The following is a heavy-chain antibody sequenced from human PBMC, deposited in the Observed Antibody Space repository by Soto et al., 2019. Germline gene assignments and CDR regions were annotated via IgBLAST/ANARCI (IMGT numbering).Heavy chain of an antibody. V-gene: IGHV4-34*01. J-gene: IGHJ6*03. CDR1: GGSFSGYY. CDR2: INHSGST. CDR3: ARGRYYYGSGSYYGNYYYMDV. Sequence: SETLSLTCAVYGGSFSGYYWRWIRQPPGKGLEWIGEINHSGSTNYNPSLKSRVTISVDTSKNQFSLKLSSVTAADTAVYYCARGRYYYGSGSYYGNYYYMDVWGKGTTVTVSS. D-gene: IGHD3-10*01.